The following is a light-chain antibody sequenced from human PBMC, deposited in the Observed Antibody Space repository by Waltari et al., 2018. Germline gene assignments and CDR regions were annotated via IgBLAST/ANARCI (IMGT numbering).Light chain of an antibody. J-gene: IGKJ1*01. CDR2: GVS. Sequence: EIVMTQSPVTLSASPGESATLSFRASQSVGSDFGWYQQKPGQPPRLLIYGVSTRASGVPVRFSGSGSGADFTLTISSLQSEDFAIYFCQQRSNWPVTFGQGTRVEAK. V-gene: IGKV3-15*01. CDR3: QQRSNWPVT. CDR1: QSVGSD.